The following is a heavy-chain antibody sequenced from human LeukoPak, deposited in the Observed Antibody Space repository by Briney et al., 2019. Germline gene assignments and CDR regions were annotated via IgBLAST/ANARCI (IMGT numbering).Heavy chain of an antibody. CDR2: IYFGDSDT. J-gene: IGHJ4*02. CDR3: ARRGIAAAAPDY. CDR1: IYTFTNHW. D-gene: IGHD6-13*01. V-gene: IGHV5-51*01. Sequence: GESLKISCKASIYTFTNHWIGWVRQKPGKGLEWMGIIYFGDSDTRYSPSFQGQVTISADKSISTAYLQWSSLKASDTAMYYCARRGIAAAAPDYWGQGTLVTVSS.